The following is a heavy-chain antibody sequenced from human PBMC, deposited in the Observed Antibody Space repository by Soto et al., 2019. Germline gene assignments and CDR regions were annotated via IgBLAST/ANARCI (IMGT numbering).Heavy chain of an antibody. CDR1: GFTFDDYG. CDR3: AKSNNTGWFHFDS. Sequence: GGSLRLSCAASGFTFDDYGMHWVRQGPGKGLEWVSGISWNSGSIGYAEFVKGRFTISRDNAKKSLYLQMNSLRAEDTALYFCAKSNNTGWFHFDSWGQGILVTVSS. CDR2: ISWNSGSI. J-gene: IGHJ4*02. V-gene: IGHV3-9*01. D-gene: IGHD6-19*01.